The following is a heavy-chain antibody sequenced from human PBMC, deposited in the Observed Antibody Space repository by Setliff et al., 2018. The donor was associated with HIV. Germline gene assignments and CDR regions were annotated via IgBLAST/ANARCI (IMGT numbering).Heavy chain of an antibody. V-gene: IGHV4-61*02. CDR2: IYSTGSA. D-gene: IGHD6-6*01. CDR3: ARDREYSSFSWAFDY. Sequence: SETLSLTCNVSGASISSGLYYWAWIRQPAGKGLEWIGRIYSTGSASYHPYLSSRVTISLDSSKNQFSLRLTSVTAADTAVYFCARDREYSSFSWAFDYWGQGALGTVS. J-gene: IGHJ4*02. CDR1: GASISSGLYY.